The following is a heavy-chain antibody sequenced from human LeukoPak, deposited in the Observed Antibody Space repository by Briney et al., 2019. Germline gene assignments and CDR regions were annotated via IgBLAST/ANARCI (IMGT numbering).Heavy chain of an antibody. CDR1: RFTFSSYS. V-gene: IGHV3-21*01. CDR3: AMGRGRYTVTTRPRDY. Sequence: MSGGSLRLSCAASRFTFSSYSMTWVRQAPGKGLEWVSSIKSSSIYIYYADSVKGRFTISRDNSKNTMYLQMNSLRAEDTAVYDCAMGRGRYTVTTRPRDYWGKGTLVTVSS. CDR2: IKSSSIYI. J-gene: IGHJ4*02. D-gene: IGHD4-17*01.